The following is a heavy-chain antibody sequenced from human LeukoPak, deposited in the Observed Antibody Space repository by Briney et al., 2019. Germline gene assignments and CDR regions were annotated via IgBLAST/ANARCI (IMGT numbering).Heavy chain of an antibody. CDR3: ARASGTAGTFGY. D-gene: IGHD1-7*01. Sequence: SETLSLTCTVSGGAIRGSGNYWGSILQPPGKGLVWIGSIFPSGNSYYNPSLRSRVAISVDTSKNQFSLRLDSVTAADTAVYYCARASGTAGTFGYWGQGTLVTVSS. CDR1: GGAIRGSGNY. V-gene: IGHV4-39*01. J-gene: IGHJ4*02. CDR2: IFPSGNS.